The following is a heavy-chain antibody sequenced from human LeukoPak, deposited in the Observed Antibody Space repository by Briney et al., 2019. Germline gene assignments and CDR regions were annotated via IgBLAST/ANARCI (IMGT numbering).Heavy chain of an antibody. CDR3: ATEEMATTGDAFDI. J-gene: IGHJ3*02. D-gene: IGHD5-24*01. V-gene: IGHV1-69*06. CDR2: IIPIFGTA. CDR1: GGTFSSYA. Sequence: SVKVSCKASGGTFSSYAISWVRQAPGQGLEWMGGIIPIFGTAIYAQKFQGRVTMTEDTSTDTAYMELSSLRSEDTAVYYCATEEMATTGDAFDIWGQGTMVTVSS.